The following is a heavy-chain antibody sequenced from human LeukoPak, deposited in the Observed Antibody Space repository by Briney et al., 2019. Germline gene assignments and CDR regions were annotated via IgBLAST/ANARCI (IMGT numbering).Heavy chain of an antibody. CDR3: ARRPLSSIDYFDY. CDR2: ISSSSYYI. V-gene: IGHV3-21*01. D-gene: IGHD6-6*01. Sequence: GGSLRLSCAASGFTFTNYAMTWVRQAPGKGLEWVSYISSSSYYIYYEDSVKGRFTISRDNAKNSLYLQMNSLRAEDTAVYYCARRPLSSIDYFDYWGQGTLVTVSS. J-gene: IGHJ4*02. CDR1: GFTFTNYA.